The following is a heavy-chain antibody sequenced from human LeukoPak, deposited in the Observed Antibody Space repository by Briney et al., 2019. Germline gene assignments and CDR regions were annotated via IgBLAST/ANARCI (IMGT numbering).Heavy chain of an antibody. J-gene: IGHJ5*02. V-gene: IGHV1-46*01. CDR2: INPSGGST. D-gene: IGHD3-10*01. Sequence: ASVKVSCKASGYTFTSYYMHWVRQAPGQGLEWMGIINPSGGSTSYAQKFRGRVTMTRDMSTSTVYMELSSLRSEDTAVYYCARDSRITMVRGPYNWFDPWGQGTLVTVSS. CDR1: GYTFTSYY. CDR3: ARDSRITMVRGPYNWFDP.